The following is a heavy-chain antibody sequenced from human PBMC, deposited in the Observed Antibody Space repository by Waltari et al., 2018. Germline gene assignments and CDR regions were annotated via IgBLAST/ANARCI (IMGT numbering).Heavy chain of an antibody. CDR3: ARDREEGVFDS. V-gene: IGHV4-59*01. Sequence: QVQLQDAGPGRVKPRGTRTLTGPVPGESMQRYYWTWIRQSPGTGLEWIGYIYYSGRTNYNPSLKSRVIISVDMSKNQFSLQLNSVTTTDTGVYYCARDREEGVFDSWGQGTLVTVAS. CDR2: IYYSGRT. J-gene: IGHJ4*02. CDR1: GESMQRYY.